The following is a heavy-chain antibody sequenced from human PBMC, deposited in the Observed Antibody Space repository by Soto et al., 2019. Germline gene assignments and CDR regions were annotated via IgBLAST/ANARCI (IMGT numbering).Heavy chain of an antibody. J-gene: IGHJ4*02. CDR2: IYYSGST. Sequence: SETLSLTCTVSGGSISSYYWSWIRQLPGKGLEWIGYIYYSGSTNYNPSLKSRVTISVDTSKNTLYLQMNSLRAEDTAVYYCAKDRSVIAVAGHFDYWGQGALVTVSS. CDR3: AKDRSVIAVAGHFDY. D-gene: IGHD6-19*01. CDR1: GGSISSYY. V-gene: IGHV4-59*01.